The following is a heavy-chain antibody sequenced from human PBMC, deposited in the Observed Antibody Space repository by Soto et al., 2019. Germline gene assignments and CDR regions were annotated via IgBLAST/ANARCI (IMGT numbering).Heavy chain of an antibody. CDR2: IKQDGSEK. CDR3: ARSWKRDY. J-gene: IGHJ4*02. Sequence: EVQLVESGGGLVQPGGSLRLYCAASGFTFSSYWMSWLRQAPGKGLEWVANIKQDGSEKYYVDSVKGRFTISRDNAKNSLSLQRNSLRAEDTAVYYCARSWKRDYWGQGTLVTVSS. CDR1: GFTFSSYW. D-gene: IGHD1-1*01. V-gene: IGHV3-7*01.